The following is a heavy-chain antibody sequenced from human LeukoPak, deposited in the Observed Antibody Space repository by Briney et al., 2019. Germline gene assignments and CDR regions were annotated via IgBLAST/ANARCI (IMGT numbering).Heavy chain of an antibody. CDR1: GYTFTSYY. D-gene: IGHD6-13*01. CDR2: INPSGGST. CDR3: ARGGIAAAGTPASFDY. Sequence: ASVKVSCKASGYTFTSYYMHWVRQAPGQGLEWMGIINPSGGSTSYAQKFQGRVTMTRDMSTSTVYMELSSLRSEDTAVYYCARGGIAAAGTPASFDYWGQGTLVTVSS. V-gene: IGHV1-46*01. J-gene: IGHJ4*02.